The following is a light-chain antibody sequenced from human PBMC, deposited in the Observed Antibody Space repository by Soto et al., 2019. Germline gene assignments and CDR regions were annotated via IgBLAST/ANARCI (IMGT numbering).Light chain of an antibody. CDR3: QQYNNWPPVT. CDR2: GAS. CDR1: QSVSSD. J-gene: IGKJ4*01. V-gene: IGKV3-15*01. Sequence: EIVLTQSPATLSSFPGDRVTLSCRASQSVSSDLAWYQQKPGQAPRLLIYGASTRATDIPATFSGSGSGTEFTLTISSLQSEDFAVYYCQQYNNWPPVTFGGGTEV.